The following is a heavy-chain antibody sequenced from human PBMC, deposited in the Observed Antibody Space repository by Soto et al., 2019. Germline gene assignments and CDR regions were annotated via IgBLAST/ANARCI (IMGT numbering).Heavy chain of an antibody. Sequence: GRSLRLSCSASGFTFSSYAMHWVRQAPGKGLEYVSAISSNGGRTYYADSVKGRFTISRDNSKNTLYLQMSSLRAEDTAVYYCVKGRISMIVVTKTNWFDPWGQGTRVTVSS. CDR1: GFTFSSYA. CDR3: VKGRISMIVVTKTNWFDP. D-gene: IGHD3-22*01. V-gene: IGHV3-64D*08. J-gene: IGHJ5*02. CDR2: ISSNGGRT.